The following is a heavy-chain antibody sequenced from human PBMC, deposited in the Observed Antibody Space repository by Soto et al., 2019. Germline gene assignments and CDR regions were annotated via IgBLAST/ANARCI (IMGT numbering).Heavy chain of an antibody. D-gene: IGHD2-8*01. V-gene: IGHV1-3*05. Sequence: QVQLVQSGAEEKKPGASVKVSCKASGYTFTGYXXXXXXXXXXXXLEWMGWINAGNGNTKYSQKFQGRVTITRDTXXXXXXXXXXXXXXXXXXVYXXXXXXXXXADFDYWGQGTLVTVSS. CDR1: GYTFTGYX. J-gene: IGHJ4*02. CDR2: INAGNGNT. CDR3: XXXXXXXADFDY.